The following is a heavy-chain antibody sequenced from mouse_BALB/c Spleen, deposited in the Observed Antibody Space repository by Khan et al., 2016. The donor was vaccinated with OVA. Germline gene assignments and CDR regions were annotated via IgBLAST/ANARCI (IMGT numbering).Heavy chain of an antibody. V-gene: IGHV2-6-1*01. CDR3: ARQPYYHYNIMDY. J-gene: IGHJ4*01. D-gene: IGHD2-10*01. CDR1: GFSLTNYG. Sequence: QVQLKESGPGLAAPSQSLSITCTISGFSLTNYGVHWVRQPPGKGLEWLVVIWSDGSTNYNSVLKSGLTITKDNSQSQVFLKMNSLQTDDTAIYFCARQPYYHYNIMDYWGQGTSVTVSS. CDR2: IWSDGST.